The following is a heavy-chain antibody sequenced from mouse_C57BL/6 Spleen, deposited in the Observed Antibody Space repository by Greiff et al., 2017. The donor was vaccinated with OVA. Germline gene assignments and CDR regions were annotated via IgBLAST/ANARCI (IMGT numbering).Heavy chain of an antibody. CDR1: GYTFTSYW. CDR2: IDPSDSYT. J-gene: IGHJ1*03. D-gene: IGHD3-1*01. V-gene: IGHV1-69*01. CDR3: ARSGDVRYFDD. Sequence: VQLQQPGAELVMPGASVKLSCKASGYTFTSYWMHWVKQRPGQGLEWIGKIDPSDSYTNYNQKFKGKSTLTVDKSSSTAYMQLSSLTSEDSAVYYCARSGDVRYFDDWGTGTTVTVSS.